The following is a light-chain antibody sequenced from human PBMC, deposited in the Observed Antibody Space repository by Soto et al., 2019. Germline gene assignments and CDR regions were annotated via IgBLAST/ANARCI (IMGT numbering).Light chain of an antibody. CDR1: SSDVGTYDA. V-gene: IGLV2-23*02. Sequence: QSALTQPASVCGSPGQSITISCTGTSSDVGTYDAVSWYQHHPGKVPRLMIYEVDKRPSGVSYRFSGSKSGNTASLTISWLQAEDEADYYCCSYAGTSYVFGSGTKVTVL. J-gene: IGLJ1*01. CDR3: CSYAGTSYV. CDR2: EVD.